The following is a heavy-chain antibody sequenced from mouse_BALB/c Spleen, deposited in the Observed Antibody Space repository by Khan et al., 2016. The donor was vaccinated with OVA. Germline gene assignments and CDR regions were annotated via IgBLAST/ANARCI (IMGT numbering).Heavy chain of an antibody. J-gene: IGHJ3*01. Sequence: EVQLKESGTVLARPGASVKMSCKASGYTFTSYWMHWVKQRPGQGLEWIGDIYPGNSNTNYNQKFKGKAKLTAVTSTSTAYMELYSLTNEDSSVYTCTRRSWDVPSFAYWGQGTLVTVSA. CDR3: TRRSWDVPSFAY. V-gene: IGHV1-5*01. CDR2: IYPGNSNT. D-gene: IGHD4-1*01. CDR1: GYTFTSYW.